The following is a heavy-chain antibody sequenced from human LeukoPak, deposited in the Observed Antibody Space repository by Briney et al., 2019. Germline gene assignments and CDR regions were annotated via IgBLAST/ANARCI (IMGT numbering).Heavy chain of an antibody. CDR3: ASHFDY. CDR2: ISYDGSNK. Sequence: GGSLRLSCAASGFTFSSYGMHWVRQAPGKGLEWVAVISYDGSNKYYADSVKGRFTISRDNSKNTLYLQMNSLRAEDTAVYYCASHFDYWGQGTLVTVSS. CDR1: GFTFSSYG. J-gene: IGHJ4*02. V-gene: IGHV3-30*03.